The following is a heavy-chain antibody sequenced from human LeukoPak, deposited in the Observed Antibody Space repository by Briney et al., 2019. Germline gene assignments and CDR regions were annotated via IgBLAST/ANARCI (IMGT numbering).Heavy chain of an antibody. CDR3: ARDPSNTSGWFQYSDL. D-gene: IGHD6-19*01. CDR2: ISAYNGDT. CDR1: GYTFTHHG. V-gene: IGHV1-18*01. Sequence: GASVKVSCKASGYTFTHHGITWVRQAPGQGLEWMGWISAYNGDTIYAQNFQGRVTLTTDSSTSTAYMELRSLRSDDTAVYFCARDPSNTSGWFQYSDLWGRGTLVTVSS. J-gene: IGHJ2*01.